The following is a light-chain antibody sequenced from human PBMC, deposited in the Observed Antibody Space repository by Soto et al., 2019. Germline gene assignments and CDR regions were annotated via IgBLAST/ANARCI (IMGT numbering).Light chain of an antibody. CDR3: CSYTGTYTWV. CDR2: DVG. CDR1: SSDVGGYNY. Sequence: QSVLTQPASVSGSPGQSITISCTGTSSDVGGYNYVSWYQQHPGKAPKLMIYDVGERPSGVPDRFSGSKSGNTASLTISGLQAEDEADYFCCSYTGTYTWVFGGGTKLTVL. V-gene: IGLV2-11*01. J-gene: IGLJ3*02.